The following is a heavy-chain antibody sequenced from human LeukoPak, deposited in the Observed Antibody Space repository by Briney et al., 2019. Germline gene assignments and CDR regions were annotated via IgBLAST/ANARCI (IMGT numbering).Heavy chain of an antibody. CDR2: IFSGGKT. CDR3: SRGSKSLGYFQH. V-gene: IGHV3-53*01. CDR1: GFSLTSHY. D-gene: IGHD7-27*01. J-gene: IGHJ1*01. Sequence: PGGPLRLSCAASGFSLTSHYMNCVRQAPGKGLEWVSMIFSGGKTDYSPSVRGRFTISRDRPKITLHLQMNNLRVEDTAVYYCSRGSKSLGYFQHWGQGTLVTVSS.